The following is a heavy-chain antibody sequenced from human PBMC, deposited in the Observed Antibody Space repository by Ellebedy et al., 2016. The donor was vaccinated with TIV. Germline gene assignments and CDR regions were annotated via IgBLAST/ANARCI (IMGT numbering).Heavy chain of an antibody. CDR3: ASDAEGGVVPDD. CDR2: INDIGTAT. Sequence: GESLKISCTASGFAFSRYWMHWVRQVPGKGLEWVGRINDIGTATRYADSVKGRFTISRANAKNTRYLHMNGLRFDDTAVYYCASDAEGGVVPDDWGQGTLVTVSS. D-gene: IGHD3-3*01. J-gene: IGHJ4*02. CDR1: GFAFSRYW. V-gene: IGHV3-74*01.